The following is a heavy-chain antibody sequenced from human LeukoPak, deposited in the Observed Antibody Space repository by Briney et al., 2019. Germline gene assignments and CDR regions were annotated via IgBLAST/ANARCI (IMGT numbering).Heavy chain of an antibody. J-gene: IGHJ3*01. Sequence: PGGSLRLSCAASGFTFSSYAMHWVRQAPGQGLEWMGIINPSGGSTSYAQKFQGRVTMTRDTSTSTVYMELSSLRSEDTAVYYCARGGVTMIPSDWGQGTMVTVSS. V-gene: IGHV1-46*01. CDR2: INPSGGST. D-gene: IGHD3-22*01. CDR3: ARGGVTMIPSD. CDR1: GFTFSSYA.